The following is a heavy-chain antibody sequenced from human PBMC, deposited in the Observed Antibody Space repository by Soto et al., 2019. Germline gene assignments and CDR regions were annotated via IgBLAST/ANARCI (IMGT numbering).Heavy chain of an antibody. CDR1: GGSISSGGYY. CDR3: ARQGFYDYIWGSYRHEGYFDY. V-gene: IGHV4-31*03. Sequence: SETLSLTCTVSGGSISSGGYYWSWIRQHPGKGLEWIGYIYYSGSTYYNPSLKSRVTISVDTSKNQFSLKLSSVTAADTAVYYCARQGFYDYIWGSYRHEGYFDYWGQGTLVTVSS. CDR2: IYYSGST. J-gene: IGHJ4*02. D-gene: IGHD3-16*02.